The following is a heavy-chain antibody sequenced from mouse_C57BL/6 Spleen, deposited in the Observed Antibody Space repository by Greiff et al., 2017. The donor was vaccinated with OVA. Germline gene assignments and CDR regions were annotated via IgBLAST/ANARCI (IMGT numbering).Heavy chain of an antibody. V-gene: IGHV5-17*01. D-gene: IGHD1-1*01. CDR3: AGGDYYGSPYYFDY. Sequence: EVMLVESGGGLVKPGGSLKLSCAASGFTFSDYGMHWVRQAPEKGLEWVAYISSGSSTIYYADTVKGRFTISRDNAKNTLFLQMTSLRSEDTAMYYCAGGDYYGSPYYFDYWGQGTTLTVSS. J-gene: IGHJ2*01. CDR1: GFTFSDYG. CDR2: ISSGSSTI.